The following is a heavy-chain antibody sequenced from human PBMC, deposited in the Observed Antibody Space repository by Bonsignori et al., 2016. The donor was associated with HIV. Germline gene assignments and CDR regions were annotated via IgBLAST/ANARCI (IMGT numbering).Heavy chain of an antibody. D-gene: IGHD6-19*01. J-gene: IGHJ6*03. V-gene: IGHV3-72*01. CDR3: AREDRAVAGYYYYYYMDV. CDR2: TRNKANSYTT. Sequence: WIRQPPGKGLEWVGRTRNKANSYTTEYAASVKGRFTISRDDSKNSLYLQMNSLKTEDTAVYYCAREDRAVAGYYYYYYMDVWGKGTTVTVSS.